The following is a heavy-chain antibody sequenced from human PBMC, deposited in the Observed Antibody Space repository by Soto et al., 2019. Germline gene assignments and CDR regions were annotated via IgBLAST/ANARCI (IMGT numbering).Heavy chain of an antibody. Sequence: ASVKVSCRASGYTFTNYGISWVRQAPGQGLEWLGWISTYNGDRDFAQKVQGRVTMTTDTSTKTAYTELRSLRSNDTAVYYCARSRAGGTGDQDPSFYFDYSGQGALVTVSS. V-gene: IGHV1-18*01. CDR1: GYTFTNYG. CDR3: ARSRAGGTGDQDPSFYFDY. J-gene: IGHJ4*02. CDR2: ISTYNGDR. D-gene: IGHD7-27*01.